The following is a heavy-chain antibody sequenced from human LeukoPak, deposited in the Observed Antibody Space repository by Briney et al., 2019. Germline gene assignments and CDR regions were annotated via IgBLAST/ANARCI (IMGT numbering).Heavy chain of an antibody. D-gene: IGHD3-22*01. Sequence: PGGSLRLSCAASGFTFSDYYMSWIRQAPGKGLEWVSYISSSGSTIYYADSVKGRFTISRDNAKNSLYLQMNSLRAEDTAVYYCARSTMIVEWTPDAFDIWGQGTMVTVSS. J-gene: IGHJ3*02. CDR2: ISSSGSTI. CDR3: ARSTMIVEWTPDAFDI. V-gene: IGHV3-11*04. CDR1: GFTFSDYY.